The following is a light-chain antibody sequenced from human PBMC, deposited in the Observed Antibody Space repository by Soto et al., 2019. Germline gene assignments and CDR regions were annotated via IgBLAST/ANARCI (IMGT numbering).Light chain of an antibody. CDR2: EVT. V-gene: IGLV2-8*01. CDR1: SSDVGAYNY. J-gene: IGLJ1*01. CDR3: RSYPLSASPYV. Sequence: QSALTQPPSASGSLGQSVTISCTGTSSDVGAYNYVSRYQQHPGKAPKLMIYEVTRRPSGVPDRFSGSQSGNTASLNVSGLQAEDEADYYCRSYPLSASPYVFGTGNKGTAL.